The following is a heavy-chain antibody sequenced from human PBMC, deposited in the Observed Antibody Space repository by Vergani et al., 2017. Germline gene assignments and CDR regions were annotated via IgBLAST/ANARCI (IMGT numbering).Heavy chain of an antibody. J-gene: IGHJ6*02. V-gene: IGHV3-23*01. CDR2: ISGSGGST. CDR1: GFTFNHYA. CDR3: AKANARNSGYDYLYYYHAKDV. Sequence: EVQLLESGGDLVQPGGSLRLSCAASGFTFNHYAMNWVRQAPGKGLEWVSGISGSGGSTYYAGSVKGRFTISRDSSKNTLYLQMNSLIAGDTAVYYCAKANARNSGYDYLYYYHAKDVWGQGTTVTVSS. D-gene: IGHD5-12*01.